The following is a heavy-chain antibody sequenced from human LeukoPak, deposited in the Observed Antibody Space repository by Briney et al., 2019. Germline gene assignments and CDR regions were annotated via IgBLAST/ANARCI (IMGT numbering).Heavy chain of an antibody. CDR1: GYTLTELS. CDR2: FDPEDGET. CDR3: ATLDYYDSSGYKRAGAFDI. D-gene: IGHD3-22*01. J-gene: IGHJ3*02. V-gene: IGHV1-24*01. Sequence: ASVKVSFKVSGYTLTELSMHWVRQAPGKGLEWMGGFDPEDGETIYAQKFQGRVTMTEDTSTDTAYMELSSLRSEDTAVYYCATLDYYDSSGYKRAGAFDIWGQGTMVTVSS.